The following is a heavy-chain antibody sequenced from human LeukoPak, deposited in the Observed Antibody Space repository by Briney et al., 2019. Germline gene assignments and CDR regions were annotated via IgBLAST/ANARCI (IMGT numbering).Heavy chain of an antibody. D-gene: IGHD2-2*01. CDR2: IIPIFGTA. J-gene: IGHJ6*02. CDR3: ARPQLPYYYYYGMDV. V-gene: IGHV1-69*13. Sequence: SVKVSCKASGGTFSSYAISWVRQAPGQGLEWKGGIIPIFGTANYAQKFQGRVTITADESTSTAYMELSSLRSEDTAVYYCARPQLPYYYYYGMDVWGQGTTVTVSS. CDR1: GGTFSSYA.